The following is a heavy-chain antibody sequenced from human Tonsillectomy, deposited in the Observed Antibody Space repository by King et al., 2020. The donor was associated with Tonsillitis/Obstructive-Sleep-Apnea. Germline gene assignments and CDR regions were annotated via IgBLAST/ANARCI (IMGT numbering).Heavy chain of an antibody. CDR2: IWYDGSNK. CDR1: GFTFSSYG. CDR3: ARDRIPAAILPRYYFDY. Sequence: VQLVESGGGVVQPGRSLRLSCAASGFTFSSYGMHWVRQAPGKGLEWVAVIWYDGSNKYYADSVKGRFTISRDNSKNTLYLQMNSLRAEDTAVYYCARDRIPAAILPRYYFDYWGQGTLVTVSS. J-gene: IGHJ4*02. D-gene: IGHD2-2*01. V-gene: IGHV3-33*01.